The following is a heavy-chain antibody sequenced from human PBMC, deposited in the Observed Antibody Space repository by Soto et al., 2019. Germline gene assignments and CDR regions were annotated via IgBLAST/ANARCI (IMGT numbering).Heavy chain of an antibody. D-gene: IGHD3-9*01. J-gene: IGHJ4*02. Sequence: SVKVSCKASGYTFINNGFSWVRQAPGQGLEWMGWINPYNGNTNYAQNLQGRVTMTTDTSTSTAYMELRSLRSDDTAVYYCARVVLSGSYFDWLSFDYWGQGTLVTVS. V-gene: IGHV1-18*01. CDR1: GYTFINNG. CDR2: INPYNGNT. CDR3: ARVVLSGSYFDWLSFDY.